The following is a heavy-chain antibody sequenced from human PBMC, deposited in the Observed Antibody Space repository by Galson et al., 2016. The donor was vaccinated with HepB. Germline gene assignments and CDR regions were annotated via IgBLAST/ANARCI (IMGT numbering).Heavy chain of an antibody. Sequence: SLRLSCAASGFAFGSHWMHWVRQAPGKGLEWVSLISGDGGSTFYADSVKGRFTISRDNSKNSLYLEMNSLTTEDTAFYYCARSTGWTIDHWGQGTLVTVS. J-gene: IGHJ4*02. CDR3: ARSTGWTIDH. D-gene: IGHD1-1*01. V-gene: IGHV3-43*02. CDR1: GFAFGSHW. CDR2: ISGDGGST.